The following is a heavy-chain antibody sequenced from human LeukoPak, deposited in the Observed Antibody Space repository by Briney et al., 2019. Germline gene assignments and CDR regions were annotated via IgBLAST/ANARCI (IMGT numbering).Heavy chain of an antibody. V-gene: IGHV3-7*01. J-gene: IGHJ4*02. CDR1: GFTFSSYW. Sequence: GGSLRLSCAASGFTFSSYWMSWVRQAPGKGLEWVANIKQDGSEKYYVDSVKGRFTISRDNAKSSLYLQMNSLRTEDTAMYYCARGPTRANSSDYWGQGTLVTVSS. CDR2: IKQDGSEK. D-gene: IGHD2/OR15-2a*01. CDR3: ARGPTRANSSDY.